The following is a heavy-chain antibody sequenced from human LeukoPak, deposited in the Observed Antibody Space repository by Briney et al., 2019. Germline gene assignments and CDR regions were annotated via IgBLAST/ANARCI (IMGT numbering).Heavy chain of an antibody. V-gene: IGHV4-34*01. J-gene: IGHJ5*02. CDR1: GASFSGYY. Sequence: PSETLSLTCAVYGASFSGYYWSWIRQPPGKGLEWIGGINHSGSTNYNPSLKSRVTISEDTSKNQFSLKLRSVTAADTAVYYCARGPRFGELLWHWFDPWGQGTLVTVSS. CDR2: INHSGST. D-gene: IGHD3-10*01. CDR3: ARGPRFGELLWHWFDP.